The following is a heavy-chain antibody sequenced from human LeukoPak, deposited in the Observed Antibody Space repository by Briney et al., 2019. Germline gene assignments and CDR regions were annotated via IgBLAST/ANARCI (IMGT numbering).Heavy chain of an antibody. Sequence: PSETLSLTCAVYGGSFSGYYWSWIRQPPGKGLEWIGEINHSGSTNYNPSPKSRVTISVDTSKNQFSLKLSSVTAADTAVYYCARHPSTVTTVGGFDYWGQGTLVTVSS. CDR1: GGSFSGYY. CDR3: ARHPSTVTTVGGFDY. D-gene: IGHD4-17*01. J-gene: IGHJ4*02. V-gene: IGHV4-34*01. CDR2: INHSGST.